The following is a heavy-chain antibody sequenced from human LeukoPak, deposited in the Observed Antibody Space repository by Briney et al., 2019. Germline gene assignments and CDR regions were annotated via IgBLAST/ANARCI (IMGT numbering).Heavy chain of an antibody. J-gene: IGHJ5*02. CDR3: ARAPWPSSGYFGRNWFDP. CDR2: ISWDGGST. Sequence: PGGSLRLSCAASGFTFDDYTMHWVRQAPGKGLEWVSLISWDGGSTYYADSVKGRFTISRDNSKNSLYLQMNSLRTEDTALYYCARAPWPSSGYFGRNWFDPWGQGTLVTVSS. D-gene: IGHD3-22*01. CDR1: GFTFDDYT. V-gene: IGHV3-43*01.